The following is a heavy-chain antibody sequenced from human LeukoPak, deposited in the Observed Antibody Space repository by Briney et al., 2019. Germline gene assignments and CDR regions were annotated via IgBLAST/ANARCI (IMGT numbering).Heavy chain of an antibody. J-gene: IGHJ4*02. CDR3: AREGVAGTGLDY. D-gene: IGHD6-13*01. CDR2: INPSGGT. Sequence: ASVKVSCKASGYTFSVYNMHWVRQAPGQGLEWMGIINPSGGTSYAQKLQGRITMTRDTSTSTLYMELSSLRSEDTAVYYCAREGVAGTGLDYWGQGTLVTVSS. CDR1: GYTFSVYN. V-gene: IGHV1-46*01.